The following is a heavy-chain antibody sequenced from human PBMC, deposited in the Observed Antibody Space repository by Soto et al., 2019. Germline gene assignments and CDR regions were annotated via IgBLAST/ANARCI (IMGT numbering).Heavy chain of an antibody. J-gene: IGHJ4*02. CDR1: GFTFSSYA. CDR2: ISSNGGST. CDR3: VKGRRYYDSSGVPNY. V-gene: IGHV3-64D*06. Sequence: GXSLRLSSSASGFTFSSYAMHCVRQAPVKGLEYVSAISSNGGSTYYADSVKGRFTISRDNSKNTLYLQMSSLRAEDTAVYYCVKGRRYYDSSGVPNYWGQGTLVTVSS. D-gene: IGHD3-22*01.